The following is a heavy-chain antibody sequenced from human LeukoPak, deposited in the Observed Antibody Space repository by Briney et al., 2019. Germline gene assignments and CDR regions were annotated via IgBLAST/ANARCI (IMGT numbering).Heavy chain of an antibody. D-gene: IGHD3-10*01. CDR3: AILTNRNYGDY. Sequence: SVKVSCKASGGTFSSYAISWVRQAPGQGLEWMGGIIPIFGTANYAQKFKGRVTITADESTSTAYMELGSLRSEDTAVYYCAILTNRNYGDYWGQGTLVTVSS. CDR1: GGTFSSYA. CDR2: IIPIFGTA. V-gene: IGHV1-69*01. J-gene: IGHJ4*02.